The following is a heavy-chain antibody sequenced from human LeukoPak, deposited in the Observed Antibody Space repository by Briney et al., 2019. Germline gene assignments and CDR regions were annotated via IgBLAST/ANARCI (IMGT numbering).Heavy chain of an antibody. D-gene: IGHD3-10*01. CDR3: AKEPTPSLWFGEPQSFDY. V-gene: IGHV3-30*18. CDR1: GFTFSSYG. Sequence: PGGSLRLSCAASGFTFSSYGMHWVRQAPGKGLEWVAVISYDGSNKYYADSVKGRFTISRDNSKNTLYLQMNSLRAEDTAVYYCAKEPTPSLWFGEPQSFDYWGQGTLDTVSS. CDR2: ISYDGSNK. J-gene: IGHJ4*02.